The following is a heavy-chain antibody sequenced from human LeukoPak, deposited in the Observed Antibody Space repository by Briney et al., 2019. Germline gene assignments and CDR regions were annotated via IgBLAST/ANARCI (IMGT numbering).Heavy chain of an antibody. CDR2: IIPILGIT. CDR1: GGTFSSYA. D-gene: IGHD3-22*01. Sequence: SVTVSCKASGGTFSSYAISWVQQAPGQGLEWMGRIIPILGITNYAQKFQGRVTITADKSTSTAYMELSSLRSEDTAVYYCAWVPMDSSGSGDYWGQGTLVTVSS. J-gene: IGHJ4*02. CDR3: AWVPMDSSGSGDY. V-gene: IGHV1-69*04.